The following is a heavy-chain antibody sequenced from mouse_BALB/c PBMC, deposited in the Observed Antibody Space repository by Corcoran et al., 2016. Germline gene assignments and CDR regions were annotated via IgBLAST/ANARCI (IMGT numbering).Heavy chain of an antibody. J-gene: IGHJ4*01. V-gene: IGHV9-3-1*01. CDR1: GYTFTNYG. CDR2: INTYTGEP. Sequence: QIQLVQSGPELKKTGETVKISCKASGYTFTNYGMNWVKQATGKGLKWMGWINTYTGEPTYADDFKGRFAFSLETSASTAYLQINNLKNEDTATYFCAREPRAMDYWGQGTSVTVSS. CDR3: AREPRAMDY.